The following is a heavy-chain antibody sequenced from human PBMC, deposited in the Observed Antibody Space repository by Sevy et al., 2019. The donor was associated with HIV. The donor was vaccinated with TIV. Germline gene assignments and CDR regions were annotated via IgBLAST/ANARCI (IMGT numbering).Heavy chain of an antibody. CDR1: GFTFSSYW. Sequence: GGSLRLSCAASGFTFSSYWMSWVRQAPGKGLEWVANIKQDGSEKYYVDSVKGRFTISRDNAKNSLYLQMNSLRAEDXXXXXXXXXXXXXXXXXXXXYYMDVWGKGTTVTVSS. CDR2: IKQDGSEK. J-gene: IGHJ6*03. V-gene: IGHV3-7*01. CDR3: XXXXXXXXXXXXXXYYMDV.